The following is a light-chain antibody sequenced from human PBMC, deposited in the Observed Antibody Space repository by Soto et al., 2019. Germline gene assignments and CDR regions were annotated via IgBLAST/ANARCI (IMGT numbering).Light chain of an antibody. Sequence: EIVMTQSPGTLSVSPGERATLSCRASQSVGSSLGWYQQKPGQAPRLLIYGASSRATGIPDRFSGSGSGTDFTLTISRLEPEDFAVYYCQQYGSSPRTFGQGTKVDIK. CDR3: QQYGSSPRT. CDR2: GAS. V-gene: IGKV3-20*01. CDR1: QSVGSS. J-gene: IGKJ1*01.